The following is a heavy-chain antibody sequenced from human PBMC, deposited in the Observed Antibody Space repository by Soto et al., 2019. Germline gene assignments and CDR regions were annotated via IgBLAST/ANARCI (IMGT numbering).Heavy chain of an antibody. CDR1: GGTFSSYT. J-gene: IGHJ2*01. Sequence: QDQLVQSGAEEKKTGSSVKVSCKASGGTFSSYTFSWVRQAPGQGLEWMGRIIPALGTATYAQKFQGRVTITADESATTVYMELNSLRSEDTAVYYCARPDFGDYWYFDLWGRGTLVTVSS. CDR3: ARPDFGDYWYFDL. V-gene: IGHV1-69*08. D-gene: IGHD4-17*01. CDR2: IIPALGTA.